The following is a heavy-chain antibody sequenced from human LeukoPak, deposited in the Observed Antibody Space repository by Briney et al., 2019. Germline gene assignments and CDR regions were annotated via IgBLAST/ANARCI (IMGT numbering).Heavy chain of an antibody. CDR3: ARLSSLNIDY. CDR2: IYYSGTT. Sequence: SETLSLTCTVSGGSISSSSSFWVWIRQPPGKGLEWIGNIYYSGTTYYNPSVRSRVTISVDTSNNQFSLKLSSVTAADTAVYYCARLSSLNIDYWGQGTLVTVSS. J-gene: IGHJ4*02. CDR1: GGSISSSSSF. V-gene: IGHV4-39*07. D-gene: IGHD6-13*01.